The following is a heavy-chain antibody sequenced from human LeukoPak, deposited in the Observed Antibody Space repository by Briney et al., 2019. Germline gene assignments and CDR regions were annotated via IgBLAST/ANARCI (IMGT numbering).Heavy chain of an antibody. D-gene: IGHD3-22*01. CDR2: ICYSGST. CDR1: GGSVSSGSYY. Sequence: SETLSLTCTVSGGSVSSGSYYWSWIRQPPGKGLEWIGYICYSGSTNYNPSLKSRVTISVDTSKNQFSLKLSSVTAADTAVYYCARARGTTYYYDSSGYTVDYWGQGTLVTVSS. CDR3: ARARGTTYYYDSSGYTVDY. V-gene: IGHV4-61*01. J-gene: IGHJ4*02.